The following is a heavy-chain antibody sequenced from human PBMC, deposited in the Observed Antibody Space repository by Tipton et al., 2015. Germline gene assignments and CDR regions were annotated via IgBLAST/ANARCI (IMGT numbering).Heavy chain of an antibody. J-gene: IGHJ5*02. Sequence: TLSLTCSVSGVSVNNGAYYWSWIRQHPGKGLEYMGYIYYSGSTYYNTSLKSRVTISVDTSKNQFSLKLTSVTPADTAVYYCARWGDYFASGLFDPWGQGTLVTVSS. D-gene: IGHD3-10*01. CDR1: GVSVNNGAYY. V-gene: IGHV4-31*03. CDR3: ARWGDYFASGLFDP. CDR2: IYYSGST.